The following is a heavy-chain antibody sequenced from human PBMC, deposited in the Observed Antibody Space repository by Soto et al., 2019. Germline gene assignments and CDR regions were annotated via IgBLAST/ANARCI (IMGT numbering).Heavy chain of an antibody. Sequence: GXPVKLSCKASGYTFTCYYMHWVRQAPGQGLEWMGWINPNSGGTNYAQKFQGRVTMTRQPSISTSYMALCSRRTDDTAVYYCARDFGYYYGWGSYYTCEYWGQGTMVT. J-gene: IGHJ4*02. V-gene: IGHV1-2*02. CDR3: ARDFGYYYGWGSYYTCEY. CDR1: GYTFTCYY. D-gene: IGHD3-10*01. CDR2: INPNSGGT.